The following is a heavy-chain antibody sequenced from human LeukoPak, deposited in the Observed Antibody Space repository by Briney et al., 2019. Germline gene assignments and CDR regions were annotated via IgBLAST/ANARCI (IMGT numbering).Heavy chain of an antibody. CDR2: ISDDGSSA. J-gene: IGHJ4*02. D-gene: IGHD1-26*01. V-gene: IGHV3-74*01. CDR1: GFTFRSYW. Sequence: GGSLRLSCTASGFTFRSYWMHWVRQIPGKGLMWVSRISDDGSSASYADSVKGRFTISRDNSKNTLYLQVNSLRAEDTAVYYCAKGGKWDVTPFDYWGQGTLVTVSS. CDR3: AKGGKWDVTPFDY.